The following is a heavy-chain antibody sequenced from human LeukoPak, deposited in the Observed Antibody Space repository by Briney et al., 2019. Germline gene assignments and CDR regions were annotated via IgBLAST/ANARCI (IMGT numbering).Heavy chain of an antibody. CDR3: ARVTRNWNYEVPDY. Sequence: ASVTVSFTASGGTFSSYAISWVRQAPGQGLEWMGGIIPIFGTANYAQKFQGRVTITADESTSTVYMELSSLRSEDTAVYYCARVTRNWNYEVPDYWGQGTLVTVSS. J-gene: IGHJ4*02. V-gene: IGHV1-69*13. CDR1: GGTFSSYA. D-gene: IGHD1-7*01. CDR2: IIPIFGTA.